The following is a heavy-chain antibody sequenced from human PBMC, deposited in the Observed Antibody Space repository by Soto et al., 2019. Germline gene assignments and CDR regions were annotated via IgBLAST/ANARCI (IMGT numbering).Heavy chain of an antibody. CDR3: ASGIAAAGSDFDY. V-gene: IGHV1-18*01. CDR1: VYSFTCYG. Sequence: GXSVKVSCKASVYSFTCYGRSWVRQAPGQGLEWMGWISTYNGNTNYAQKLQGRVTMTTDTSTSTAYMELRSLRSDDTAVYYCASGIAAAGSDFDYWGQGTLVTVSS. D-gene: IGHD6-13*01. CDR2: ISTYNGNT. J-gene: IGHJ4*02.